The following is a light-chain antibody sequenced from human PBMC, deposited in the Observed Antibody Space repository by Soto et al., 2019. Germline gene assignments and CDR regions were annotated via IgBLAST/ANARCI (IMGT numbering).Light chain of an antibody. J-gene: IGKJ5*01. V-gene: IGKV1-39*01. CDR3: QQSYSTPIT. CDR2: AAS. Sequence: DVHLTQSPSSLSASVGYRVTITCRASEIISRYINWYQQKPGKAPQLLIYAASSLQSGVPSRFSGSGYGTDFTLSISSLQTEDFGTYYCQQSYSTPITFGQGTRLEIK. CDR1: EIISRY.